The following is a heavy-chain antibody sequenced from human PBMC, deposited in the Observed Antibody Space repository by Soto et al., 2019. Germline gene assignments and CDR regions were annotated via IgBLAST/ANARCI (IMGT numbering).Heavy chain of an antibody. CDR2: INAIIGKT. V-gene: IGHV1-3*01. CDR1: GYTFTSYA. CDR3: AIHFGEYEYSGYAFEFDY. J-gene: IGHJ4*02. D-gene: IGHD5-12*01. Sequence: GASVKVSCKASGYTFTSYAMHWVRQAPGQRLEWMGRINAIIGKTKYSQKFQGRVTITADKSTSTAYMELSSLRSEDTAVCYCAIHFGEYEYSGYAFEFDYWGQGTLVTVSS.